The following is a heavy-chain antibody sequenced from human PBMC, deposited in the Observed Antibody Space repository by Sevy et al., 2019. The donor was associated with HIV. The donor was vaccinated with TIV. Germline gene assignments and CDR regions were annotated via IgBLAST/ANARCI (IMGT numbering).Heavy chain of an antibody. Sequence: SETLSLTCTVSGDSISGYYWNWIRQPPGKGLEWIGYLYYSGRTNYNPSLKSRVTISADTSKNQFSLKLTSLTAADTAVYYCARGAPNYYYGMDVWGQGTTVTVSS. CDR1: GDSISGYY. J-gene: IGHJ6*02. CDR2: LYYSGRT. V-gene: IGHV4-59*01. CDR3: ARGAPNYYYGMDV. D-gene: IGHD3-16*01.